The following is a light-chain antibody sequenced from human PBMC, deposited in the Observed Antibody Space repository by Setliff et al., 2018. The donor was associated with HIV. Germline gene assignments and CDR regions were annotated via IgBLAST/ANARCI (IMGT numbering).Light chain of an antibody. CDR2: DVS. CDR1: SSDVGGYDY. CDR3: CSYAGNYVFV. J-gene: IGLJ1*01. Sequence: QSALAQPASVSGSPGQSITISCTGTSSDVGGYDYVSWYQQHPGKAPKLMIYDVSNRPSGVSNRFSGSKSGNTASLTISGLQAEDEADYYCCSYAGNYVFVFGGGTKV. V-gene: IGLV2-14*03.